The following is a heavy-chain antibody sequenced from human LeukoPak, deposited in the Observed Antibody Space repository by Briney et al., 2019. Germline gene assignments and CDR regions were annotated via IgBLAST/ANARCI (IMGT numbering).Heavy chain of an antibody. CDR1: GFTFSSYA. Sequence: GSLRLSCAASGFTFSSYAMSWIRQPPGKGLEWIGEISHRGSTNYNPSLKSRVTISIDTSKNQFSLKLSSVTAADTAVYYCARGEYGNQRSNNWFDPWGQGTLVTVSS. V-gene: IGHV4-34*01. CDR2: ISHRGST. CDR3: ARGEYGNQRSNNWFDP. D-gene: IGHD4-17*01. J-gene: IGHJ5*02.